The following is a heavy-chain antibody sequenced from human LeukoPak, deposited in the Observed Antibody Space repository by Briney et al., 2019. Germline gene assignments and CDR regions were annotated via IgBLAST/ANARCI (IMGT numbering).Heavy chain of an antibody. Sequence: GGSLRLSCAASGFTFSSYWMHWVRQAPGKGLVWVSRMNSDGSSTSYADSVKGRFTLSRDNAKNTLYLQMNSLRAEDTAVYYCAREATGDYWGQGTLVTVSS. CDR1: GFTFSSYW. J-gene: IGHJ4*02. CDR2: MNSDGSST. D-gene: IGHD1-26*01. CDR3: AREATGDY. V-gene: IGHV3-74*01.